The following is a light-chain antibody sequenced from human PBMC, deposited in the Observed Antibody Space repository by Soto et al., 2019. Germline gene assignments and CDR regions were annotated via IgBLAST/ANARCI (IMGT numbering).Light chain of an antibody. V-gene: IGKV3D-7*01. CDR3: QQDYNLPLT. CDR2: GAS. Sequence: EIVMTQSPATLSLSPGERATLSCRASQSVSSGYLSWYQQKPGQAPRLLIYGASTRATGIPARFSGSGSGTDFTLTISSLQPEDFAVYYCQQDYNLPLTFGQGTKVEIK. J-gene: IGKJ1*01. CDR1: QSVSSGY.